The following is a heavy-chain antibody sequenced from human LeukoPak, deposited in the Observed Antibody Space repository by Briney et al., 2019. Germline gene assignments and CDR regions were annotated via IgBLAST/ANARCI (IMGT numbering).Heavy chain of an antibody. V-gene: IGHV4-59*01. D-gene: IGHD2/OR15-2a*01. Sequence: SETLSLTCTVSGGSISSYYWSWIRQPPGKGLEWIGYIYYSGSTNYNPSLKSRGTISVDTSKNQFSLKLSSVTAADTAVYYCAGNFFNHVVFDIWGQGKRVTVSS. CDR3: AGNFFNHVVFDI. CDR1: GGSISSYY. J-gene: IGHJ3*02. CDR2: IYYSGST.